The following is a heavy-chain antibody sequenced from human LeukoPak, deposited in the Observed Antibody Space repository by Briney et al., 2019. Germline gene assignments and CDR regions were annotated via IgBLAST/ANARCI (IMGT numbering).Heavy chain of an antibody. CDR2: IFYNGTT. J-gene: IGHJ5*02. V-gene: IGHV4-39*01. D-gene: IGHD4/OR15-4a*01. CDR1: GGPIYSSSFY. CDR3: ARRPRMVASTNWFDP. Sequence: SETLSLTCTVSGGPIYSSSFYWDWVRQPPGMGLEWIGNIFYNGTTYYNPSLKSRVTISVDTSKNLFSLKLTSVTAADSAVYYCARRPRMVASTNWFDPWGQGTLVIVSS.